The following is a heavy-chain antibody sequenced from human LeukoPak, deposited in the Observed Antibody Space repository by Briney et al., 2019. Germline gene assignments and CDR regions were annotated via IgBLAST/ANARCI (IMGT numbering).Heavy chain of an antibody. Sequence: PGRSLRLSCAASGFTFSSSGMHWVRQAPGKGLQWVAVISYDGSNKYYTNSVKGRFTISRDNSKNTVYLQMNSPRAEDTAVYYCARGASYYYGMDVWGQGTTVTVSS. CDR1: GFTFSSSG. J-gene: IGHJ6*02. CDR3: ARGASYYYGMDV. CDR2: ISYDGSNK. V-gene: IGHV3-30*03.